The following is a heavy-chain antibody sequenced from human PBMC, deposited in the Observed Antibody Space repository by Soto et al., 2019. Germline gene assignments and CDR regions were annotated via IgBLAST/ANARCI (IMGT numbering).Heavy chain of an antibody. V-gene: IGHV3-30-3*01. CDR2: ISYDGSNK. Sequence: GGSLRLSCAASGFTFSSYAMHWVRQAPGKGLEWVAVISYDGSNKYYADSVKGRFTISRDNSKNTLYLQMNSLRAEDTAVYYCARSPGVRGVVARAALDYWGQGTLVTVSS. CDR1: GFTFSSYA. D-gene: IGHD3-10*01. CDR3: ARSPGVRGVVARAALDY. J-gene: IGHJ4*02.